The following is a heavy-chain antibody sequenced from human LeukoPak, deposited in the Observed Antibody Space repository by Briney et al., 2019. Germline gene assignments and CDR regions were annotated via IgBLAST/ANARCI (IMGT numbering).Heavy chain of an antibody. D-gene: IGHD3-22*01. V-gene: IGHV1-69*02. CDR3: ARVAYDSSGYPLYYYYGMDV. Sequence: SVKVSCKASGGTFSSYTISWVRQAPGQGLEWMGRIIPILGMANYAQKFQGRVTITADKSTSTAYMELSSLRSEDTAVYYCARVAYDSSGYPLYYYYGMDVWGQGTTVTVSS. J-gene: IGHJ6*02. CDR2: IIPILGMA. CDR1: GGTFSSYT.